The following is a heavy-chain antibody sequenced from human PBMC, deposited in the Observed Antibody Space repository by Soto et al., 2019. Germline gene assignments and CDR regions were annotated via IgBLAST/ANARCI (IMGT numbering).Heavy chain of an antibody. J-gene: IGHJ4*02. Sequence: QVQLVESGGGVVQPGRSLRLSCAASGFTFSSYGMHWVRQAPGKGLEWVAVISYDGSNKYYADSVKGRFTISRDNSKNTLYLQMNSLRAEDTAVYYCAKGSESSSDFDYWGQGTLVTVSS. CDR2: ISYDGSNK. D-gene: IGHD6-6*01. CDR1: GFTFSSYG. CDR3: AKGSESSSDFDY. V-gene: IGHV3-30*18.